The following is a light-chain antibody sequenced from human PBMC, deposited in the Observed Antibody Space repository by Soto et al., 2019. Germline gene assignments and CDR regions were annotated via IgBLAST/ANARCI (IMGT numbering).Light chain of an antibody. CDR2: LGS. V-gene: IGKV2-28*01. CDR3: MQVLQTPYT. CDR1: QSLLHSNGYNY. J-gene: IGKJ2*01. Sequence: DIVMTQSPLSLPVTPGEPASISCRSSQSLLHSNGYNYLDWYLQKPGQSPQLLIYLGSNRASGVPERFSVSGLGTDFTLKISRVEAEDVAVYYCMQVLQTPYTVGQGTVLVIK.